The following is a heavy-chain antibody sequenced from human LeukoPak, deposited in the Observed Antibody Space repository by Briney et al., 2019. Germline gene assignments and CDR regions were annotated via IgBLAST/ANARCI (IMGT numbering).Heavy chain of an antibody. CDR1: GFTFSDYI. CDR3: TRDGGEGGNSAFDI. CDR2: IRRGTNSYTT. J-gene: IGHJ3*02. Sequence: GGSLRLSCAASGFTFSDYILDWVRQAPGKGLEWVGRIRRGTNSYTTEYAASVKGRFIISRDDSKNSVYLHMNSPKTEDTAVYHCTRDGGEGGNSAFDIWGQGTMVTVSS. V-gene: IGHV3-72*01. D-gene: IGHD3-16*01.